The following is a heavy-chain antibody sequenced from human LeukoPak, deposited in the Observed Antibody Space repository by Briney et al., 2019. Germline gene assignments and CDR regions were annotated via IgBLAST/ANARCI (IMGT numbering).Heavy chain of an antibody. CDR2: INPNSGGT. CDR3: AISLREWLLGNAFDI. J-gene: IGHJ3*02. V-gene: IGHV1-2*02. D-gene: IGHD3-3*01. CDR1: GYTFTGYY. Sequence: VASVKVSCKASGYTFTGYYMHWVRQAPGQGLEWMGWINPNSGGTNYAQKFQGRVTMTRDTSISTAYMELSRLRSDDTAVYYCAISLREWLLGNAFDIWGQGTMVTVSS.